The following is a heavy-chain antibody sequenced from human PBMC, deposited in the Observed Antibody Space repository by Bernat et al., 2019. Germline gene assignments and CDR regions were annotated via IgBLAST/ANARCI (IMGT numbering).Heavy chain of an antibody. Sequence: QVQLVQSGAEVKKPGASVKVSCKASGYTFTGYYMHWVRQAPGQGLEWMGRINPNSGGTNYAKKFQGRVTMTRGTSISTAYMELSRLRSDDTAVYYCERSYYYGSGSYYYYYMDVWGKGTTVTVSS. D-gene: IGHD3-10*01. CDR1: GYTFTGYY. CDR3: ERSYYYGSGSYYYYYMDV. V-gene: IGHV1-2*06. J-gene: IGHJ6*03. CDR2: INPNSGGT.